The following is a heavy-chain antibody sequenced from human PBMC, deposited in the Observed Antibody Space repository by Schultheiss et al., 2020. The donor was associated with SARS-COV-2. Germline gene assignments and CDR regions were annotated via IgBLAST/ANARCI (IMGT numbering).Heavy chain of an antibody. CDR2: IYYSGST. J-gene: IGHJ4*02. CDR3: ARVLAGGGYEFDY. V-gene: IGHV4-38-2*01. CDR1: GYSISSGYY. Sequence: SQTLSLTCAVSGYSISSGYYWGWIRQPPGKGLEWIGSIYYSGSTYYNPSLKSRVTISVDTSKNQFSLKLSSVTAADTAVYYCARVLAGGGYEFDYWGQGTLVTVSS. D-gene: IGHD5-12*01.